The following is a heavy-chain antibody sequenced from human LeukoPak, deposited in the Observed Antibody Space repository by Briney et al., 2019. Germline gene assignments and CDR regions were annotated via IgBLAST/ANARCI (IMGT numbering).Heavy chain of an antibody. J-gene: IGHJ4*02. D-gene: IGHD1-1*01. CDR3: ARGRFQLS. CDR1: EFTFGDYW. Sequence: GVSLRLSCAASEFTFGDYWMTWVRQAPGKGLEWVANVNLDGSEKYYVDSVKGRFTISRDNAKDSLYLQMNSLRAEDTAVYYCARGRFQLSWGQGALVTVSS. CDR2: VNLDGSEK. V-gene: IGHV3-7*04.